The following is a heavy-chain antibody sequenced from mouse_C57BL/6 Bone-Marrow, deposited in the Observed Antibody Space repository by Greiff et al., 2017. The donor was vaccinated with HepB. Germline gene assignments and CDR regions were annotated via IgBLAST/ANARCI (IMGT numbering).Heavy chain of an antibody. CDR3: ASLEGIMGY. J-gene: IGHJ2*01. V-gene: IGHV1-55*01. CDR2: IYPGSGST. CDR1: GYTFTSYW. D-gene: IGHD1-1*02. Sequence: QVQLKQPGAELVKPGASVKMSCKASGYTFTSYWITWVEQRPGQGLEWIGDIYPGSGSTNYNEKFKSKATLTVDTSSRTAYMQLSSKTSEDSAVYYCASLEGIMGYWGQGTTLTVSS.